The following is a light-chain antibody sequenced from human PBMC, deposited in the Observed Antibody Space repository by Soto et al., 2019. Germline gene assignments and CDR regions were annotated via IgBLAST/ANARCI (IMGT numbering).Light chain of an antibody. J-gene: IGKJ1*01. CDR2: GSS. CDR1: QAIRND. CDR3: LQHNLFPRK. V-gene: IGKV1-17*01. Sequence: DIQMTQSPSSLSAPVVDRVTITCRASQAIRNDLAWYQQKPGRAPKRLIYGSSSLQSGVPSRFSGSGSGTEFTLTISSLQPEDFGTYYCLQHNLFPRKFGQGNTVAIK.